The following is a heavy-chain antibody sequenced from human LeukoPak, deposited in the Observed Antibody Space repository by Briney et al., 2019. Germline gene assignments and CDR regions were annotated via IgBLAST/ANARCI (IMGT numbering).Heavy chain of an antibody. J-gene: IGHJ6*04. CDR3: ASGGEVVIAMDV. V-gene: IGHV3-21*01. CDR2: ISSSSSYM. CDR1: GFTFSTYS. Sequence: GGSLRLSCAASGFTFSTYSMNWVRQAPGKGLEWVSSISSSSSYMYYADSVKGRFTISRDNANNSLYLQMNSLRAEDTAVYYCASGGEVVIAMDVWGKGTTVTVSS. D-gene: IGHD2-21*01.